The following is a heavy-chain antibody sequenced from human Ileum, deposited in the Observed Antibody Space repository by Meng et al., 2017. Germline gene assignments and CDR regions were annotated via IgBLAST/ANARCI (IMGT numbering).Heavy chain of an antibody. J-gene: IGHJ4*02. CDR2: VNTGNEDT. D-gene: IGHD4-23*01. Sequence: QVQLVQAWAEVKRSGDLVRISCKTSGHSFTGYAIHWVRQAPGQSPEWMGSVNTGNEDTRLAHKFRGRVTISRDTSASTVYMELSSLKSEDTAVYYCARGQFGGNSIPLFGYWGQGTLVTVSS. V-gene: IGHV1-3*04. CDR1: GHSFTGYA. CDR3: ARGQFGGNSIPLFGY.